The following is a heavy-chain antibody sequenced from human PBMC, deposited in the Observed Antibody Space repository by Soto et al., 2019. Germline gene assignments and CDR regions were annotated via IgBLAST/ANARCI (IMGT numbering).Heavy chain of an antibody. J-gene: IGHJ4*02. CDR1: GFTFDDHA. D-gene: IGHD6-13*01. V-gene: IGHV3-9*01. CDR2: VNWNSRSI. CDR3: AKDHGGRSWYGGIDY. Sequence: DVQLVESGGGLVQPGRSLRLSCAASGFTFDDHAMHWVRQAPGKGLEWVSGVNWNSRSIDYADSVKGRFTIPRDNAKNSLYLQMNRLSPEDTALYYCAKDHGGRSWYGGIDYWGQGTLVTVSS.